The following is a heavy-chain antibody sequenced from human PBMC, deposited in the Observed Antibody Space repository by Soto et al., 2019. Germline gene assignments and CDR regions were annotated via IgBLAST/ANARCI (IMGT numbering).Heavy chain of an antibody. Sequence: QVQLVQSGDEVRKPGSSVKVSCKASGYIFVNYGIAWVRQAPGQGLEWMGWIIPYSGNTHYASKVQGRLTMTTDTSTSTADMARGSLTAGDTAVYYCAMGDNYVTPTPQDVWGQGTTVTVSS. J-gene: IGHJ6*02. D-gene: IGHD3-16*01. V-gene: IGHV1-18*01. CDR3: AMGDNYVTPTPQDV. CDR1: GYIFVNYG. CDR2: IIPYSGNT.